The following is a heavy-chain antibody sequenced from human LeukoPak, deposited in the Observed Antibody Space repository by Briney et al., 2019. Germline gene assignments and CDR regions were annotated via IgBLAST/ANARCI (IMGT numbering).Heavy chain of an antibody. CDR1: GFTFSSYS. J-gene: IGHJ6*02. V-gene: IGHV3-21*01. CDR2: ISSSSSYI. Sequence: GGSLRLSCAASGFTFSSYSMNWVRQAPGKGLEWVSSISSSSSYIYYADSVEGRFTISRDNAKNSLYLQMNSLRAEDTAAYYCARDNFQGYYGMDVWGQGTTVTVSS. CDR3: ARDNFQGYYGMDV.